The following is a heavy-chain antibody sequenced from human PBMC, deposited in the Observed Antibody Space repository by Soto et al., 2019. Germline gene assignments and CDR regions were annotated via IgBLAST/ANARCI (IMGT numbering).Heavy chain of an antibody. D-gene: IGHD3-16*01. CDR1: GGSVSSGSYY. CDR2: IYYSGST. CDR3: ARWGDGGGVFDY. Sequence: QVQLQESGPGLVKPSETLSLTCTVSGGSVSSGSYYWSWIRQPPGKGLEWIGYIYYSGSTNYNTPLTSRVSISVDTSKNQFALKVGSVTAADTAVYYWARWGDGGGVFDYWGQGTLVTVSS. J-gene: IGHJ4*02. V-gene: IGHV4-61*01.